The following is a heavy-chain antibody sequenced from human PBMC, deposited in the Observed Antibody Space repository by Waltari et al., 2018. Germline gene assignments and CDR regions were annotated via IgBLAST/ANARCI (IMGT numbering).Heavy chain of an antibody. CDR2: INTGGST. CDR1: GGSFSGYY. J-gene: IGHJ4*02. CDR3: ARVPLLGSSPGSYFDY. V-gene: IGHV4-34*01. D-gene: IGHD6-6*01. Sequence: QVQLQQWGAGLLKPSETLSLTCAVYGGSFSGYYWSWIRQPPGKGLEWIGEINTGGSTNYNTSLKRRVTISGDTSKNQFSLKLSSVTAADTAVYYCARVPLLGSSPGSYFDYWGQGTLVTVSS.